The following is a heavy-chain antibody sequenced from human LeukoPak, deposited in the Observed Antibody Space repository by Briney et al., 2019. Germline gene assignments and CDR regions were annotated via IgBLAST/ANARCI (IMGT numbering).Heavy chain of an antibody. D-gene: IGHD1/OR15-1a*01. CDR3: AKVATPNTLDALDI. CDR2: ISGSGGST. V-gene: IGHV3-23*01. J-gene: IGHJ3*02. Sequence: GSLRLSCAASGLTFSSYAMSWVRQAPGKGLEWVSAISGSGGSTYYADSVKGRFTISRDNSKSTVHLQMDGLRVDDTAVYYCAKVATPNTLDALDIWGQGTMVTVSS. CDR1: GLTFSSYA.